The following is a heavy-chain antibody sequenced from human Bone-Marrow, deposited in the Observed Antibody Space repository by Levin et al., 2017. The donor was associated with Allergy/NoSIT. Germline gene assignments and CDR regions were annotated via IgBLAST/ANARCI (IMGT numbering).Heavy chain of an antibody. CDR1: GFSFSSYG. J-gene: IGHJ5*02. Sequence: PGESLKISCAASGFSFSSYGMHWVRQAPGKGLEWVAVISSDGSNKNSADSVKGRFTISRDNSKSTLFLQMSSLRAEDTAVYYCANDLSIKMVQGGTVSDFPYFDPRGQGTLVTVSS. V-gene: IGHV3-30*18. D-gene: IGHD3-10*01. CDR2: ISSDGSNK. CDR3: ANDLSIKMVQGGTVSDFPYFDP.